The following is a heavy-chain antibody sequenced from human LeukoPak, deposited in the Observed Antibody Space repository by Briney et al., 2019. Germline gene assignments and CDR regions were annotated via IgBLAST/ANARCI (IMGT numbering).Heavy chain of an antibody. J-gene: IGHJ4*02. V-gene: IGHV4-39*07. CDR1: GGSISSSSYY. D-gene: IGHD2-21*01. CDR3: ARALSI. CDR2: IHYSGST. Sequence: SETLSLTCTVSGGSISSSSYYWGWIRQPPGKGLEWIGSIHYSGSTYYNPSLKSRVTISVDTSKNQFSLKVISVTAADTAVYYCARALSIWGQGTLVTVSS.